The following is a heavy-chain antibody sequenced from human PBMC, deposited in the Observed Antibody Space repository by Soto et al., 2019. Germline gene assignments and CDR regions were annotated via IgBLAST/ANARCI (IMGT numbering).Heavy chain of an antibody. CDR2: IKEDGSEK. CDR1: GFTFSSYW. J-gene: IGHJ4*02. D-gene: IGHD6-13*01. Sequence: HPGGSLRLSCAASGFTFSSYWMSWVRQAPGKGLEWVANIKEDGSEKYYVESVKGRFTISRDNAKNSLDLQMNSLRVEDTAVYYCARDRSSAHWGQGTLVTVSS. CDR3: ARDRSSAH. V-gene: IGHV3-7*01.